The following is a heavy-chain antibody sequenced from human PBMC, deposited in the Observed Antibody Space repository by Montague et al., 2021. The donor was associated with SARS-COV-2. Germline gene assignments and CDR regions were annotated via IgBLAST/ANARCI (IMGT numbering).Heavy chain of an antibody. CDR2: IFYNGYT. V-gene: IGHV4-59*08. D-gene: IGHD1-1*01. CDR3: ARHSVSEDGTFFRSYFDP. Sequence: SETLSLTCTVSGGTVRDYYRNWIRQTPGKGLEWIGYIFYNGYTKYNPSLESRVTLSVDTPGNQLFLSLRSVTASDTATYFCARHSVSEDGTFFRSYFDPWGQGAQVIVSS. J-gene: IGHJ5*02. CDR1: GGTVRDYY.